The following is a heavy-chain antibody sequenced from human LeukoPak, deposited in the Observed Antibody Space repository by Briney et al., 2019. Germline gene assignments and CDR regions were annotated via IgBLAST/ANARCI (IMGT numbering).Heavy chain of an antibody. CDR1: GFTFSSYA. V-gene: IGHV3-30-3*01. Sequence: GGSLRLSCAASGFTFSSYAMHWVRQAPGKGLEWVAVISYDGSNKYYADSVKGRFTISRGNSKNTLYLQMNSLRAEDTAVYYCARVVFDYWGQGTLVTVSS. CDR2: ISYDGSNK. J-gene: IGHJ4*02. CDR3: ARVVFDY.